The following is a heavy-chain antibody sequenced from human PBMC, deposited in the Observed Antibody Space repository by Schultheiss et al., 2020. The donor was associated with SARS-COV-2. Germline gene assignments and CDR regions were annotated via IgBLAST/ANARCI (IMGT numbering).Heavy chain of an antibody. Sequence: GGSLRLSCAASGFTFSSYAMHWVRQAPGKGLEWVAVIWYDGSNKYYADSVKGRFTISRDNAKNSLYLQMNSLRAEDTALYYCAREGCSGGSCYSNNAFDIWGQGTMVTVSS. V-gene: IGHV3-33*08. J-gene: IGHJ3*02. D-gene: IGHD2-15*01. CDR3: AREGCSGGSCYSNNAFDI. CDR1: GFTFSSYA. CDR2: IWYDGSNK.